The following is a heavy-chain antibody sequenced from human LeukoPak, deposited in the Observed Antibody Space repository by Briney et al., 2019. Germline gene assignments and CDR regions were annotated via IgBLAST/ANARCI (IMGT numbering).Heavy chain of an antibody. CDR2: INANSGGT. V-gene: IGHV1-2*02. CDR1: GYTFTAYS. J-gene: IGHJ4*02. D-gene: IGHD2-15*01. CDR3: ARAGYCSDGKCDTFDY. Sequence: GSVKVSCTASGYTFTAYSMHWVRQAPGQGLEWMGWINANSGGTDCAQRFQGRVTMTRDTSITMLYMEMSSLTPDDTAVYYCARAGYCSDGKCDTFDYWGQGTLVT.